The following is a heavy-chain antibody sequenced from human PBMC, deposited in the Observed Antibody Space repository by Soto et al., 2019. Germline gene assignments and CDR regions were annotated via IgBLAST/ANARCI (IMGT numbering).Heavy chain of an antibody. D-gene: IGHD3-9*01. Sequence: GGSLRFSCAASGFTFSSYAMSWVRQAPGKGLEWVSAISGSGGSTYYADSVKGRFTISRDNSKNTLYLQMNSLRAEDTAVYYCAKDHGILTGFYYFDYWGQGTLVTVSS. CDR2: ISGSGGST. V-gene: IGHV3-23*01. CDR3: AKDHGILTGFYYFDY. CDR1: GFTFSSYA. J-gene: IGHJ4*02.